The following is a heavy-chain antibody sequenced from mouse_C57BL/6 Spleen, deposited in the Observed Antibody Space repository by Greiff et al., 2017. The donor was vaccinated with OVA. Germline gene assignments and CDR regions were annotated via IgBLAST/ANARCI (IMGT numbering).Heavy chain of an antibody. CDR1: GFTFSSYA. Sequence: EVKVEESGGGLVKPGGSLKLSCAASGFTFSSYAMSWVRQTPEKRLEWVATISDGGSYTYYPDNVKGRFTISRDNAKNNLYLQMSHLKSEDTAMYYCASFDFAYWGQGTLVTVSA. J-gene: IGHJ3*01. CDR3: ASFDFAY. V-gene: IGHV5-4*03. CDR2: ISDGGSYT.